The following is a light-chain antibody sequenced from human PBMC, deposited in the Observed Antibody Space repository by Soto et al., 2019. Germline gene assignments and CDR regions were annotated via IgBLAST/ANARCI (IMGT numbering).Light chain of an antibody. J-gene: IGKJ1*01. CDR2: AAS. CDR1: QGISSY. Sequence: IQMPQSPSSLSPSDGDRVIISCRASQGISSYLNWYQQQTGKAHKLLIYAASSLKSGVPSRFSGSGSGTDFTLTISCLQSEDFATYYCQQYYSYPRTFGQVTKV. V-gene: IGKV1-8*01. CDR3: QQYYSYPRT.